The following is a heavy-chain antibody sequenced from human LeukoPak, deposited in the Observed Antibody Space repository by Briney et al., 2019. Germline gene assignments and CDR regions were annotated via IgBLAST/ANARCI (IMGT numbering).Heavy chain of an antibody. V-gene: IGHV1-3*01. CDR3: ARARWTSTVTTYYLDY. Sequence: ASVKVSCKASGYIFTDYAIQWVRQAPGQGLEWMGWINAGNGKTKSSQKFQGRVTITRDTSASTAYMELSGLRSEDTAVYYCARARWTSTVTTYYLDYWGQGTLVTVSS. D-gene: IGHD4-17*01. CDR1: GYIFTDYA. CDR2: INAGNGKT. J-gene: IGHJ4*02.